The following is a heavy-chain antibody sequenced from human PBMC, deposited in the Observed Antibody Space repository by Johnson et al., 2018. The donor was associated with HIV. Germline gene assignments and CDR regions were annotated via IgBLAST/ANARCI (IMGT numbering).Heavy chain of an antibody. CDR2: TNSGGSST. V-gene: IGHV3-74*02. CDR3: ARTPYGDYDDAFNI. Sequence: MLLVESGGGLVQPGGSLRLSCAASGLIFSRSWMHWVRQAPGKGLVWVSRTNSGGSSTNYADSVKGRFLVSRDDSMNTLFLEMKSVRPEDTAVYYCARTPYGDYDDAFNIWGQGTMVTVSS. CDR1: GLIFSRSW. J-gene: IGHJ3*02. D-gene: IGHD4-17*01.